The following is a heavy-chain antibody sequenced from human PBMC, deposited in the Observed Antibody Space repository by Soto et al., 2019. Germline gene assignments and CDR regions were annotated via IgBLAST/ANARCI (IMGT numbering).Heavy chain of an antibody. CDR3: ARGYDFSRRYYYYGMDV. Sequence: GGSLRLSCAASGFTFSSYSMNWVRQAPGKGLEWVSPISSSSSYIYYADSVKGRFTISRDNAKNSLYLQMNSLRAEDTAVYYCARGYDFSRRYYYYGMDVWGQGTTVTVSS. CDR2: ISSSSSYI. D-gene: IGHD3-3*01. CDR1: GFTFSSYS. V-gene: IGHV3-21*01. J-gene: IGHJ6*02.